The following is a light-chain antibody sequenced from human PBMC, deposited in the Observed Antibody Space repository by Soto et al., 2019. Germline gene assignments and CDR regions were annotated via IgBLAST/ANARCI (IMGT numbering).Light chain of an antibody. CDR2: QDS. J-gene: IGLJ2*01. V-gene: IGLV3-1*01. CDR3: QAGGSSTGV. CDR1: KLGDKY. Sequence: SYELTQPPSVSVSPGQTASITCSGDKLGDKYACWYQQKPGQSPVLVIYQDSKRPSGIPERFSGSSSGNTATLTISGTQAMDEADYYCQAGGSSTGVFGGGTKVTVL.